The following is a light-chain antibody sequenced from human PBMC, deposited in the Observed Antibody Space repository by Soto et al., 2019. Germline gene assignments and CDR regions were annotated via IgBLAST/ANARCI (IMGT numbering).Light chain of an antibody. J-gene: IGLJ1*01. Sequence: QSSLTQPASVSGSPGQSIAISCTGTSSDIGGYNYVSWYQQHPSKAPKLILYDVGTRPPGVSDRFSGSKSGNTASLTISGLQAEDEADYYCSSYTPGSALFGTGTKVTVL. CDR3: SSYTPGSAL. V-gene: IGLV2-14*01. CDR1: SSDIGGYNY. CDR2: DVG.